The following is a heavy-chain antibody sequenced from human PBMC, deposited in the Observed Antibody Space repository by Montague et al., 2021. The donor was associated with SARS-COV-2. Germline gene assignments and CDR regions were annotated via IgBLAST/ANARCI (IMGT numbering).Heavy chain of an antibody. CDR1: GFTFSNYD. D-gene: IGHD3-16*02. Sequence: SLRLSCAASGFTFSNYDMNWVRQAPGKGPEWISYISTSAYTTSYAGSVKGRITISRDNGKNSLYLQMNSLRAEDTAVYYCTRDYGNIVRNGLDIWGQGTKVTVSS. J-gene: IGHJ3*02. CDR3: TRDYGNIVRNGLDI. CDR2: ISTSAYTT. V-gene: IGHV3-48*03.